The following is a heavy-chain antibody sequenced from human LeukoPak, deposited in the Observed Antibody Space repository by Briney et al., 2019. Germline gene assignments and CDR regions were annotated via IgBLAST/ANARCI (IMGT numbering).Heavy chain of an antibody. CDR1: GGSISSYY. V-gene: IGHV4-59*01. CDR3: ARKDYYDSSGYLI. J-gene: IGHJ4*02. Sequence: KSSETLSLTCTVSGGSISSYYWSWLRQPPGKGLEWIGYIYYSGSTNCNPSLKSRVTISVDTSKNQFSLKLSSVTAADTAVYYCARKDYYDSSGYLIWGQGTLVTVSS. CDR2: IYYSGST. D-gene: IGHD3-22*01.